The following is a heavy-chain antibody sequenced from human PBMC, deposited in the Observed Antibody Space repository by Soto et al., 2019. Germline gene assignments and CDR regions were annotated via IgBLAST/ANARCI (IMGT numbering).Heavy chain of an antibody. CDR3: VKDAPQPFSD. CDR1: GFDFSNYG. V-gene: IGHV3-23*01. J-gene: IGHJ4*02. CDR2: ISGTAHAS. D-gene: IGHD3-3*02. Sequence: EVQLLESGGGLVQPGGSLRISCAASGFDFSNYGMSWVRQAPGKGLEWVSAISGTAHASYYAASVKGRFTISRXXSXXXXXLHMNSLRVEDTAVYFCVKDAPQPFSDWGQGTLVTVSS.